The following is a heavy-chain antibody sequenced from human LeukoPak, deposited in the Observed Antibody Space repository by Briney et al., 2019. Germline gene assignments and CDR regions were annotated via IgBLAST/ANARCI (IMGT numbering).Heavy chain of an antibody. CDR1: GGSISSYY. J-gene: IGHJ3*02. CDR3: ARWRDKFSTGVDPGAFDI. V-gene: IGHV4-4*07. CDR2: IYTSGNT. D-gene: IGHD2-2*01. Sequence: SETLSLTCTVSGGSISSYYWTWIRQPAGKGLEWIGHIYTSGNTNYNPSLKSRVTMSVDTSKNQFSLKLSSVTAADTAVYYCARWRDKFSTGVDPGAFDIWGQGTMATVSS.